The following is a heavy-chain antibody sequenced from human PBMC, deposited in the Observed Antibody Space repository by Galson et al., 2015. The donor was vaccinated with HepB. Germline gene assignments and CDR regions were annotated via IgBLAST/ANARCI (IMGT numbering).Heavy chain of an antibody. CDR2: INAGNGNT. V-gene: IGHV1-3*01. CDR1: GYTFTSYA. CDR3: ARDITGTWGYYYYGMDV. Sequence: SVKVSCKASGYTFTSYAMHWVRQAPGQRLEWMGWINAGNGNTKYSQKFQGRVTITRDTSASTAYMELSSLRSEDTAVYYCARDITGTWGYYYYGMDVWGQGTTVTVSS. D-gene: IGHD1-20*01. J-gene: IGHJ6*02.